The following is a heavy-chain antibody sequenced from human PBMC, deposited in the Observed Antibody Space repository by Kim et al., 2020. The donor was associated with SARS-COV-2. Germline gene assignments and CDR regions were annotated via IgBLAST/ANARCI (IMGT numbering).Heavy chain of an antibody. CDR3: AKESQLAA. V-gene: IGHV3-23*01. D-gene: IGHD6-13*01. CDR1: GFTFSIYA. Sequence: LSLTCAASGFTFSIYAMSWVRQAPGKGLKWVSSITSSGGSTYHADAVKGRFTVSRDNSKNTLHLQMNSLRVEDTAVYYCAKESQLAAWGQGTLVTVSS. J-gene: IGHJ5*02. CDR2: ITSSGGST.